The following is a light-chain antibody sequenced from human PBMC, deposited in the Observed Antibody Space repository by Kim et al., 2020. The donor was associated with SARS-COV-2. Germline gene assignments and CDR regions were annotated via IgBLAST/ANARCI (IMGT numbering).Light chain of an antibody. Sequence: DIQMTQSPSSLSASVGDRVTITCRASQDIRNDLGWYQQSPGRAPKRLIYGASSLQSGVPSRFSGSGSGTEFTLTISSLQPEDFATYYCQQHNSYPITFGQGTRLEIK. V-gene: IGKV1-17*01. CDR1: QDIRND. CDR2: GAS. CDR3: QQHNSYPIT. J-gene: IGKJ5*01.